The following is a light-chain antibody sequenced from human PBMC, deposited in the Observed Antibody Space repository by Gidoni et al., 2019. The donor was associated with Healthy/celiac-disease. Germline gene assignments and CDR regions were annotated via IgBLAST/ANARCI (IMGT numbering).Light chain of an antibody. J-gene: IGKJ3*01. Sequence: DIQMTQSPSSLSASVGDRVTITCRASQSIGRYLHWYQQKPGKAPKLLIYAASNLQSGVPSRFSGSASGPDFTLTISSLQAEDFATYHCQQSNSIPFTFGPGTKVDIK. CDR2: AAS. V-gene: IGKV1-39*01. CDR1: QSIGRY. CDR3: QQSNSIPFT.